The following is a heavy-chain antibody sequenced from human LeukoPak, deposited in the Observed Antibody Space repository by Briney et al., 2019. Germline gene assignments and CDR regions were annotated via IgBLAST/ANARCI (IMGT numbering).Heavy chain of an antibody. Sequence: GASVKVSCKVSGYTFIGYYMHWVRQAPGQGLEWMGRINPNSGGTNYAQKFQGRVTMTRDTSISTAYMELSRLRSDDTAVYYCARGEQRSQDFWGQGTLVTVSS. J-gene: IGHJ4*02. D-gene: IGHD1/OR15-1a*01. CDR1: GYTFIGYY. CDR3: ARGEQRSQDF. CDR2: INPNSGGT. V-gene: IGHV1-2*06.